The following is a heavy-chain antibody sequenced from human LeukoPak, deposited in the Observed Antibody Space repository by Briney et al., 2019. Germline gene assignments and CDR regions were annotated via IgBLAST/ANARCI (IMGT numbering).Heavy chain of an antibody. V-gene: IGHV3-7*03. CDR3: ARDNGWSADF. CDR2: IKQDGSAK. D-gene: IGHD2-15*01. J-gene: IGHJ4*02. CDR1: GFTFSRHW. Sequence: GGSLRLSCAASGFTFSRHWMYWVHQAPGKGLEWVANIKQDGSAKPYVDSVKGRFTISRDNAKNSLFLQMNSLRAEDTAVYYCARDNGWSADFWGQGTLVTVSS.